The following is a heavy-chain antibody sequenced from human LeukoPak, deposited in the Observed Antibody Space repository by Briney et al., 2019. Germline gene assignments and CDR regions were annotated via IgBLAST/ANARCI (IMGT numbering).Heavy chain of an antibody. J-gene: IGHJ3*02. CDR2: ITGSGAGT. V-gene: IGHV3-23*01. CDR1: QFKFNNYG. D-gene: IGHD4-17*01. CDR3: AKDPNGDYIGTFDI. Sequence: PGGSLRLSCATSQFKFNNYGMTWVRQAPGKGLEWVSSITGSGAGTQYADSVQGRFTISRDNSKNTLYLQTNSLRAEDTAVYYCAKDPNGDYIGTFDIWGQGTMVTVSS.